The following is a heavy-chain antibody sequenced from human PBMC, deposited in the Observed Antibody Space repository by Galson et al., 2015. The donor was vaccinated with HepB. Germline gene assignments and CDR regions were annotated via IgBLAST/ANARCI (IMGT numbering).Heavy chain of an antibody. J-gene: IGHJ3*02. CDR1: GFMFDDYA. Sequence: SLRLSXAXSGFMFDDYAMHWVRQGPGKGLEXVSGISLNSGSIVYADSVKGRFTISRDNAKRNLXLQMNSLRAENTAFYYCVKDIGXVGISDAFDIWGQG. D-gene: IGHD1-26*01. V-gene: IGHV3-9*01. CDR3: VKDIGXVGISDAFDI. CDR2: ISLNSGSI.